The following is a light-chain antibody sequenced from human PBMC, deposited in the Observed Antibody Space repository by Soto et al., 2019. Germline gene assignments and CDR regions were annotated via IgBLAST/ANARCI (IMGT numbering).Light chain of an antibody. V-gene: IGLV2-14*01. CDR1: SSDVGGYNY. Sequence: QSALTQPASVSGSPGQSITISCSGTSSDVGGYNYVSWYQQKPGKAPKLMIYEVSNRPSGVSNRFSGSKSANTASLTISGLQAEDEAAYYCTSYTTSSIWVFGGVTKLTVL. J-gene: IGLJ3*02. CDR3: TSYTTSSIWV. CDR2: EVS.